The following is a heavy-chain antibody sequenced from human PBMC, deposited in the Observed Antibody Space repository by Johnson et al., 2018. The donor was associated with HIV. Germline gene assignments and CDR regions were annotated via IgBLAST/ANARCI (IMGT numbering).Heavy chain of an antibody. CDR2: INVDGREK. CDR1: GFTFSSFW. D-gene: IGHD3-3*02. Sequence: VQLVESGGDLVQPGGSLRLSCAASGFTFSSFWMTWVRQAPGKGLEWVANINVDGREKFYVDSVKGRFTISRDNVNNSVFLLLNSLRVEDTAVYFCARAHLIFPKNAFDIWGQGTMVTVSS. J-gene: IGHJ3*02. CDR3: ARAHLIFPKNAFDI. V-gene: IGHV3-7*01.